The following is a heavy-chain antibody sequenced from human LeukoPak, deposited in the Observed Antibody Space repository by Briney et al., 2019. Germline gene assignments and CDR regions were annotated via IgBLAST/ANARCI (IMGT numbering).Heavy chain of an antibody. Sequence: GGSLRLSCAASGFTFSSYGMHWVRQAPGKGLEWVAVIWYDGSNKYYADSVKGRFTVSRDNAKNSLFLQMNSLRDEDTAVYYCARVLRGLYNLGDWGQGTLVTVSS. CDR3: ARVLRGLYNLGD. V-gene: IGHV3-33*01. J-gene: IGHJ4*02. CDR2: IWYDGSNK. D-gene: IGHD3-10*01. CDR1: GFTFSSYG.